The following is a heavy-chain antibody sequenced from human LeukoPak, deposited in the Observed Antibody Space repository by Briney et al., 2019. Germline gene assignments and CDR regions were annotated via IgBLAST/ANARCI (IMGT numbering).Heavy chain of an antibody. D-gene: IGHD3-22*01. CDR3: AKDSSSGYYRHLDY. J-gene: IGHJ4*02. Sequence: PGRSLRLSCAVSGFIYSHYDIHWVRQAPGKGLEWVSGISWNSRSIGYADSVKGRFTFSRDNAKNSLYLQMNSLRVEDTAFYYCAKDSSSGYYRHLDYWGQGIQVTVSS. CDR1: GFIYSHYD. V-gene: IGHV3-9*01. CDR2: ISWNSRSI.